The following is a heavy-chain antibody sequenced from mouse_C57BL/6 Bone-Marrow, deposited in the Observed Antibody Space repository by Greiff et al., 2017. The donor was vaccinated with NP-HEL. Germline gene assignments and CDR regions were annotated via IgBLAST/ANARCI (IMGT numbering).Heavy chain of an antibody. CDR2: IHPNIGST. CDR3: ARFHYGNFAWFAY. D-gene: IGHD2-1*01. J-gene: IGHJ3*01. CDR1: GYTFTSYW. V-gene: IGHV1-64*01. Sequence: QVQLQQPGAELVKPGASVKLSCKASGYTFTSYWMHWVKQRPGQGLEWIGMIHPNIGSTNYNEKFKSKATLTVDKSSSTAYMQLSSLTSEDSAVYYCARFHYGNFAWFAYWGQGTLVTVSA.